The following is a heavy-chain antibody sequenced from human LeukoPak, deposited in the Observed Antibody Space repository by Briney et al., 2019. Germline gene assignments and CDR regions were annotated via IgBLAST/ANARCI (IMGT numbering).Heavy chain of an antibody. CDR1: GFTVSSNY. J-gene: IGHJ1*01. CDR2: ISGSGGST. D-gene: IGHD5-24*01. CDR3: AKVERDGLAEYFQH. Sequence: GGSLRLSCAASGFTVSSNYMSWVRQAPGKGLEWVSAISGSGGSTYYADSVKGRFTISRDNSKNTLYLQMNSLRAEDTAVYYCAKVERDGLAEYFQHWGQGTLVTVSS. V-gene: IGHV3-23*01.